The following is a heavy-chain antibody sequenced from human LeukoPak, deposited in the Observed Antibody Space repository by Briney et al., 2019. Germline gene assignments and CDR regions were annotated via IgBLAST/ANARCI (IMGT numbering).Heavy chain of an antibody. Sequence: SVKVSCKASGGTFSSYAISWVRQAPGQGLEWMGRIIPILGIANYAQKFQGRVTITADKSTSTAYMELSSLRSEDTAVYYCARGPFLSSGWFYYYGMDVWGQGTTVTVSS. D-gene: IGHD6-19*01. CDR3: ARGPFLSSGWFYYYGMDV. J-gene: IGHJ6*02. CDR1: GGTFSSYA. CDR2: IIPILGIA. V-gene: IGHV1-69*04.